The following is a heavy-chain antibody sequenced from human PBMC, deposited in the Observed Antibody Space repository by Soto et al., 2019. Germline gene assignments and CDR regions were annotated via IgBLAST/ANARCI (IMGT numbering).Heavy chain of an antibody. CDR3: ARDDDYEANAFDY. J-gene: IGHJ4*02. Sequence: GSLRLSCAASGFTFSRYGMHGVRQAPGKGLEWVALIWNDGIRKVYVDSVKGRFTISRDNSKNTLDLQMNSLRAEDTAVYYCARDDDYEANAFDYWGPGTLVTVSS. D-gene: IGHD3-22*01. CDR1: GFTFSRYG. V-gene: IGHV3-33*01. CDR2: IWNDGIRK.